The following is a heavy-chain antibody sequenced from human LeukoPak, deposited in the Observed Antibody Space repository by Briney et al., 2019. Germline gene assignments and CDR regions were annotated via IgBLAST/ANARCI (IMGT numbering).Heavy chain of an antibody. V-gene: IGHV4-39*07. CDR1: GASISSSRHY. J-gene: IGHJ2*01. Sequence: SESLSLTCTVSGASISSSRHYWGWLREPPGRGLEWIGSTYYSGSTYYNPSLKSRVTISVDRSKNQFSMKLSSVTAADTAVYYCARDLSGSGGYWYFDGCGRGRLVTVSS. CDR3: ARDLSGSGGYWYFDG. CDR2: TYYSGST. D-gene: IGHD6-19*01.